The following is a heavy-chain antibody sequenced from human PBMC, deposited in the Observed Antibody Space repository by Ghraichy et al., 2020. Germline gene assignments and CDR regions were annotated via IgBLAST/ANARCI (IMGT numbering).Heavy chain of an antibody. Sequence: ASVKVSCKASGYTFTGYYMHWVRQAPGQGLEWMGRINPNSGGTNYAQKFQGRVTMTRDTSISTAYMELSRLRSDDTAMYYCARDIREAETNWFDPWGQGTLVTVSS. CDR3: ARDIREAETNWFDP. CDR2: INPNSGGT. V-gene: IGHV1-2*06. J-gene: IGHJ5*02. D-gene: IGHD5-24*01. CDR1: GYTFTGYY.